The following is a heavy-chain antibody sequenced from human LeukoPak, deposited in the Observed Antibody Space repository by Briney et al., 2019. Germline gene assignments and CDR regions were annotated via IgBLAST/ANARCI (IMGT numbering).Heavy chain of an antibody. CDR3: VRNSGVVGA. J-gene: IGHJ5*02. V-gene: IGHV3-53*01. CDR1: GFTFSNNY. CDR2: IYSAGGT. D-gene: IGHD7-27*01. Sequence: GGSLRLSCTASGFTFSNNYRTWIRRAAGKGLEWVALIYSAGGTYYADSVKGRFTISRDNSKNTLHLQMNSLRAEDTAVYYCVRNSGVVGAWGQGTLVTVSS.